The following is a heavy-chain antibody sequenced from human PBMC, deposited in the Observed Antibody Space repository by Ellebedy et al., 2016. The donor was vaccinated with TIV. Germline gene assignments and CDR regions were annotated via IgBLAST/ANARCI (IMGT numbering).Heavy chain of an antibody. CDR3: ARDGSFSSGFDY. Sequence: GESLKISCAASGFTFNSYPMYWVRQAPGKGLDWVTFISYDGSDKYYADSVKGRFTISRDNSKNTLYLQMNSLRAEDTAVYYCARDGSFSSGFDYWGQGTLVTVSS. CDR2: ISYDGSDK. D-gene: IGHD6-19*01. CDR1: GFTFNSYP. J-gene: IGHJ4*02. V-gene: IGHV3-30*01.